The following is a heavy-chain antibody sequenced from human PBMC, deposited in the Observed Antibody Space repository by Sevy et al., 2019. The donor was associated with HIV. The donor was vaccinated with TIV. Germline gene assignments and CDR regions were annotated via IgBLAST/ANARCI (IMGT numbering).Heavy chain of an antibody. CDR1: GFTFDVYA. J-gene: IGHJ6*02. D-gene: IGHD6-13*01. CDR2: ISWNSGSI. CDR3: AKDIAAAGFGTLYGMDV. Sequence: GGSLRLSCAASGFTFDVYAMHWVRQAPGKGLEWVSGISWNSGSIGYADSVKGRLTISRDNAKNSLYLQMNSLRAEDTALYYCAKDIAAAGFGTLYGMDVWGQGTTVTVSS. V-gene: IGHV3-9*01.